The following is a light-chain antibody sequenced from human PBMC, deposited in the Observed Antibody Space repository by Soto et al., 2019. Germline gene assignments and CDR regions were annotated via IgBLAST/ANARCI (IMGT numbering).Light chain of an antibody. CDR2: DVS. J-gene: IGLJ1*01. CDR3: CSYAGRNGYV. V-gene: IGLV2-11*01. Sequence: QSVLTQPRSVSGSPGQSVTISCTGTSSDVGAYNYVSWYQQHPGKAPKLMIYDVSKRPSGVPDRFSGSKSGNTASLSISGLQAEDEADYYCCSYAGRNGYVFVSGTKVTVL. CDR1: SSDVGAYNY.